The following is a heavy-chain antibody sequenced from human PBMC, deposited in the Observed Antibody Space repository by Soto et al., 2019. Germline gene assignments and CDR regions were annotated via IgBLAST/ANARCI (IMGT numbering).Heavy chain of an antibody. D-gene: IGHD3-3*01. CDR2: ISGSGGST. CDR3: AKDGDYYFWSGYYYYGMDV. Sequence: EVQLLESGGGLVQPGGSLRLSCAASGFTFSSYAMSWVRQAPGKGLEWVSAISGSGGSTYYADSVKGRFTISRDNSKNTLYLQMNSLRAEDTAVYYCAKDGDYYFWSGYYYYGMDVWGQGTTVTVSS. V-gene: IGHV3-23*01. CDR1: GFTFSSYA. J-gene: IGHJ6*02.